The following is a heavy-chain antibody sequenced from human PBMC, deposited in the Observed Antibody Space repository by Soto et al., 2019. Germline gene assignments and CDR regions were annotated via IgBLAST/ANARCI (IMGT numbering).Heavy chain of an antibody. CDR1: GFTFSGSA. Sequence: GGSLRLSCAASGFTFSGSAMHWVRQASGKGLEWVGRIRSKANSYATACAASVKGRFTISRDDSKNTAYLQMNSLKTEDTAVYYCTSAYCGGDCYSDYYYYGMDVWGQGTTVTVSS. J-gene: IGHJ6*02. V-gene: IGHV3-73*01. CDR2: IRSKANSYAT. D-gene: IGHD2-21*02. CDR3: TSAYCGGDCYSDYYYYGMDV.